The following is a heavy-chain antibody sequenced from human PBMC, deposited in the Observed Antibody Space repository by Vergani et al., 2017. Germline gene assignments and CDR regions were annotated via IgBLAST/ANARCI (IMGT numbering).Heavy chain of an antibody. V-gene: IGHV3-23*01. D-gene: IGHD1-26*01. CDR2: ISGSGATS. CDR1: GFSFPGYA. Sequence: EVQLLESGGGLVQPGGSLRLSCEASGFSFPGYAMSWVRQAPGKGLEWVSGISGSGATSYYAESMKGRFAMSRDNSKNSLYLQMNSLRAEDTAVYYCALGGIVGATSPFDYWGQGTLVTVSS. J-gene: IGHJ4*02. CDR3: ALGGIVGATSPFDY.